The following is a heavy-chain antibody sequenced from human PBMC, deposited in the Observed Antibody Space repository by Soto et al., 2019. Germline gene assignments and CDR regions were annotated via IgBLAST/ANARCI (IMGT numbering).Heavy chain of an antibody. J-gene: IGHJ4*02. V-gene: IGHV4-39*02. CDR2: IYYSGST. CDR3: AREERGYSYTYVGGY. D-gene: IGHD5-18*01. Sequence: QLQLQESGPGLVKPSETLSLTCTVSGGSISSSSYYWGWIRQPPGKGLEWIGSIYYSGSTYYNPSLKSRVTMSVDTSKNQFSLKLSSVPAADTAVYYCAREERGYSYTYVGGYWGQGTLVTVSS. CDR1: GGSISSSSYY.